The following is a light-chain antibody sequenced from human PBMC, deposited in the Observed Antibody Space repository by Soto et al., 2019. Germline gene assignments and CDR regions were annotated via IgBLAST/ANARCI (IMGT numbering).Light chain of an antibody. CDR2: GAS. CDR3: QQYDTSPIT. J-gene: IGKJ4*01. Sequence: EIVLTQSPGTLSLSPGERATLSCRAGQSVTRTDLAWYQQKPGQAPRLLIYGASSRATGIPDRFSGSGSGTEFTVTISRLEPEDFAVYSCQQYDTSPITFGGGTKVEIK. CDR1: QSVTRTD. V-gene: IGKV3-20*01.